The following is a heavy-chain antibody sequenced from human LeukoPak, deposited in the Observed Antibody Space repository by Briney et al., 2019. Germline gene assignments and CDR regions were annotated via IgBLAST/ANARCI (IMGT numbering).Heavy chain of an antibody. CDR2: INTSGGST. J-gene: IGHJ5*02. Sequence: GASVKVSCKASGYTFTSYYMHCVRQAPGQGLEWMGIINTSGGSTSYAQKFQGRLTMTRDTSTSTVYMELSSLRSEDTAVYYCARDGCSSTSCYPDPWWFDPWGQGTLVTVSS. CDR1: GYTFTSYY. V-gene: IGHV1-46*01. CDR3: ARDGCSSTSCYPDPWWFDP. D-gene: IGHD2-2*01.